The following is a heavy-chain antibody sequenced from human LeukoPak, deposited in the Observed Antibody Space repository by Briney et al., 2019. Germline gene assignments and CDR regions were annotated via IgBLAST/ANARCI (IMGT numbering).Heavy chain of an antibody. CDR1: GFTFSSYA. D-gene: IGHD4-17*01. CDR3: ARGDYGDYISDNWFDP. CDR2: ISSSGSTI. Sequence: GGSLRLSCAASGFTFSSYAMSWIRQAPGKGLEWVSYISSSGSTIYYADSVKGRFTISRDNAKNSLYLQMNSLRAEDTAVYYCARGDYGDYISDNWFDPWGQGTLVTVSS. J-gene: IGHJ5*02. V-gene: IGHV3-11*01.